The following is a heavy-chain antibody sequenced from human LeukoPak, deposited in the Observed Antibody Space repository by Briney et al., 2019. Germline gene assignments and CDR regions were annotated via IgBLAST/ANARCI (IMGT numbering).Heavy chain of an antibody. CDR1: GFTFSSYA. CDR3: GRARGYSGYEVIDY. CDR2: ISYDGSNK. D-gene: IGHD5-12*01. J-gene: IGHJ4*02. Sequence: GRSLRLSCAASGFTFSSYAMHWVRQAPGKGLEWVAVISYDGSNKYYADSVKGRFTISRDNAKSTLYLQMNSLRAEDTATYYCGRARGYSGYEVIDYWGQGTLVTVSS. V-gene: IGHV3-30*04.